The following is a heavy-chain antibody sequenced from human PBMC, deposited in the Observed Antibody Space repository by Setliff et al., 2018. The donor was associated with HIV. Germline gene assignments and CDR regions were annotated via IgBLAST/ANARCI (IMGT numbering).Heavy chain of an antibody. D-gene: IGHD3-3*01. J-gene: IGHJ3*02. CDR1: GGSISSGSYY. Sequence: SETLSLTCTVSGGSISSGSYYWTWIRQPAGKGLEWIGSIFYSGITYYNPSLKSRVTISVDTSKNQFSLNLTSVTAADTAVYYCARSKTFYDFWGGYYTHGAFKIWGLGTMVTVSS. CDR3: ARSKTFYDFWGGYYTHGAFKI. CDR2: IFYSGIT. V-gene: IGHV4-39*01.